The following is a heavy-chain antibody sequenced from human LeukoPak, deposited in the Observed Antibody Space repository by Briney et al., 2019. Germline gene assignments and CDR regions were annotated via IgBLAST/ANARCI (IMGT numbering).Heavy chain of an antibody. CDR3: ARVGYSYVINDWSRTGLGAYPTKYYYHMDV. D-gene: IGHD5-18*01. V-gene: IGHV4-34*01. J-gene: IGHJ6*03. Sequence: SETLSLTCAVYGGSFSGYYWSWIRQPPGKGLEWIGEINHSGSTNYNPYLTSRVTISGDTSKNQFSLKLSSVPAADTAVYFCARVGYSYVINDWSRTGLGAYPTKYYYHMDVWGKGTTVTVSS. CDR2: INHSGST. CDR1: GGSFSGYY.